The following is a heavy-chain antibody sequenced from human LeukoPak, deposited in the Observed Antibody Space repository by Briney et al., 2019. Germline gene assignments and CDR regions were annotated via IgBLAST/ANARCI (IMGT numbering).Heavy chain of an antibody. Sequence: GGSLRLSCAASGFTFSNYGMHWVRQAPGKGLEWVAVISYDGSNKYYAGSVKGRFTISRDNSKNTLYLEMNSLRAEDTAVYYCARSPAPYDFLTGSLVYWGQGTLVTVSS. V-gene: IGHV3-30*03. CDR2: ISYDGSNK. CDR1: GFTFSNYG. D-gene: IGHD3-9*01. J-gene: IGHJ4*02. CDR3: ARSPAPYDFLTGSLVY.